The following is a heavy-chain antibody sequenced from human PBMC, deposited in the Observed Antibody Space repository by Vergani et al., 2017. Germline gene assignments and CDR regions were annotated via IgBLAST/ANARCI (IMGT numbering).Heavy chain of an antibody. V-gene: IGHV1-69*13. J-gene: IGHJ3*02. CDR2: IIPIFGTA. D-gene: IGHD3-22*01. CDR3: ASGDSTGRNTPDAFDI. Sequence: QVQLVQSGAEVKKPGSSVKVSCKASGGTFSSYAISWVRQAPGQGLEWMGGIIPIFGTANYAQKFQGRVTITADESTSTAYMELSSLRSEDTAVYYCASGDSTGRNTPDAFDIWGQGTMVTVSS. CDR1: GGTFSSYA.